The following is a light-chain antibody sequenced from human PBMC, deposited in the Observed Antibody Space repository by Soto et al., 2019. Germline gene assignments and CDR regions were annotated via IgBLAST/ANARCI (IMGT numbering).Light chain of an antibody. Sequence: QSVLTQPPSVSTAPGQTVTMSCSGSRSNIGNHFVSWYQQLPGAAPKLLIYDDENRPSGIPDRFSAAKSGTSATLGITGLQTGDEADYYCATWDSSLSVVMFGGGTKVTVL. V-gene: IGLV1-51*01. CDR1: RSNIGNHF. J-gene: IGLJ3*02. CDR3: ATWDSSLSVVM. CDR2: DDE.